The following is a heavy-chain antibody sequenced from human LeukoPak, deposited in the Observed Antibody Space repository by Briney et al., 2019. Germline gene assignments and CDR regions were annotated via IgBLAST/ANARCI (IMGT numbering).Heavy chain of an antibody. V-gene: IGHV3-7*03. CDR3: VRNLAVAGTCFDS. CDR2: IKQDGSDR. CDR1: GFTFRIYW. Sequence: GGSLRLSCAASGFTFRIYWMSWVRQVPGTGLEWVANIKQDGSDRNYVTSVRGRFTISRDNAESSLYLQMNSLRAEDTAVYYCVRNLAVAGTCFDSWGQGTLVTVSS. J-gene: IGHJ4*02. D-gene: IGHD6-19*01.